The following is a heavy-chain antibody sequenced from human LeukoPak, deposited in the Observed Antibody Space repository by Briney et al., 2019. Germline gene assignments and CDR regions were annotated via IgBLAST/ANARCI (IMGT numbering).Heavy chain of an antibody. D-gene: IGHD1-1*01. CDR3: ARIWSARDWFDP. V-gene: IGHV3-11*01. J-gene: IGHJ5*02. Sequence: KAGGSLRLSCAASVFIFRDYSMNWIRQAPSKGREWISYIKKRSAATYYAESVTGRFVISRDDAKNSLYLHLTNLRAEDTATYFCARIWSARDWFDPWGQGT. CDR1: VFIFRDYS. CDR2: IKKRSAAT.